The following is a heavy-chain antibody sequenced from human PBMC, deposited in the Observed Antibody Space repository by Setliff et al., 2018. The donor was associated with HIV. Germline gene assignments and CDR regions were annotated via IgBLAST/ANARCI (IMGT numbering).Heavy chain of an antibody. Sequence: ASVKVSCKASGYTFTTYGVNWVRQAPGQGLEWMGWINSYNGNTKFAQKFQGRVTMTTDTSTTTAFMELRSLKADDTGIHYCSRSGVPPYYYYGMGVWGQGTTVTVSS. J-gene: IGHJ6*02. D-gene: IGHD3-10*01. CDR2: INSYNGNT. CDR3: SRSGVPPYYYYGMGV. V-gene: IGHV1-18*04. CDR1: GYTFTTYG.